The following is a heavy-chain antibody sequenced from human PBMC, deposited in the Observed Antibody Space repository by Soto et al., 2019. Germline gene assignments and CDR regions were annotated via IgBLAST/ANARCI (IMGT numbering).Heavy chain of an antibody. Sequence: QVQLVQSGAEVKKPGASVKVSCKASGYTFTSYGISWVRQAPGQGLEWMGWISAYNGNTNYSQKLQGRVTMTTDTYTVTAYLERGRLSSADTAVYYCARGAPLVVPADNRGVWWFGPWGEGNL. CDR2: ISAYNGNT. D-gene: IGHD3-16*01. V-gene: IGHV1-18*04. J-gene: IGHJ5*02. CDR1: GYTFTSYG. CDR3: ARGAPLVVPADNRGVWWFGP.